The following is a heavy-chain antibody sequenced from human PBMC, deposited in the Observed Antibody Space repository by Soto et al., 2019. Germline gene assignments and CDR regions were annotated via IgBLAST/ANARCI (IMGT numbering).Heavy chain of an antibody. CDR2: ISAYNGNT. J-gene: IGHJ6*02. V-gene: IGHV1-18*01. D-gene: IGHD6-19*01. CDR1: GYTFTSYG. CDR3: ARGYSSGWYYYYGMAV. Sequence: ASVKVSCKASGYTFTSYGISWVRQAPGQGLEWMGWISAYNGNTNYAQKLQGRVTMTTDTSTSTAYMELRSLRSDDTAVYYCARGYSSGWYYYYGMAVWGQGTTVTVSS.